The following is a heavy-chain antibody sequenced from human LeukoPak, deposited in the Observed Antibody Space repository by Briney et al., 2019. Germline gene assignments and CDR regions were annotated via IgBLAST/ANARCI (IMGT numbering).Heavy chain of an antibody. Sequence: GGSLKLSCAASGFTFSGFVMHWVRQASGKGLEWVGRIRSKANTYATAYAAWVKGRFTISRDDSKNTAYLQMGSLETEDTAVYYCTPLAYCGGDCYSDYWGQGNLVTVSS. V-gene: IGHV3-73*01. CDR1: GFTFSGFV. CDR3: TPLAYCGGDCYSDY. J-gene: IGHJ4*02. D-gene: IGHD2-21*02. CDR2: IRSKANTYAT.